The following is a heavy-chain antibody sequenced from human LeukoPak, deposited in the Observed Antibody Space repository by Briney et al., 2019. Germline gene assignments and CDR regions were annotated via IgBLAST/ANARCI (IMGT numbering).Heavy chain of an antibody. CDR3: ASQRGYSSGLHY. J-gene: IGHJ4*02. V-gene: IGHV4-4*02. Sequence: SETLSLTCDVSGGSISSSNWWSWVRQPPGKGLEWIGEIYHSGSTNYNPSLKSRITISVDTSKNQFSLKLSSVTAADTAVYYCASQRGYSSGLHYWGQGTLVTVSS. CDR2: IYHSGST. CDR1: GGSISSSNW. D-gene: IGHD6-19*01.